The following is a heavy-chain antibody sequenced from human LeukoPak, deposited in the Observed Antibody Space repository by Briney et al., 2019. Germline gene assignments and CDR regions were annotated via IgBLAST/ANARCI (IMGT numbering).Heavy chain of an antibody. V-gene: IGHV3-23*01. D-gene: IGHD2-2*01. CDR3: AKDLRGQIVVVPAATGWGY. Sequence: GGSLRLSCAASGFTFSSYAMSWVRRAPGKGLEGVSAISGSGGRTYYADSVKGRFPIPRENSKTTLYLQVNSLRAQDTAVFYFAKDLRGQIVVVPAATGWGYWGQGSLVTVSS. CDR1: GFTFSSYA. CDR2: ISGSGGRT. J-gene: IGHJ4*02.